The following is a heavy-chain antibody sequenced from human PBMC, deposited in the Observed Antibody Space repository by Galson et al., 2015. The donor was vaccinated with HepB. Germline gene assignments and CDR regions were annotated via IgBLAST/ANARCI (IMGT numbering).Heavy chain of an antibody. Sequence: SVKVSCKASGFTFTSSAVQWVRQARGQRLEWIGWIVVGGGNTNYAQKFQERVTITRDMSTSTAYMELSSLRSEDTAVYYCAAVPLYCSSTSCYREDYWGQGTLVTVSS. CDR3: AAVPLYCSSTSCYREDY. V-gene: IGHV1-58*01. D-gene: IGHD2-2*02. CDR1: GFTFTSSA. CDR2: IVVGGGNT. J-gene: IGHJ4*02.